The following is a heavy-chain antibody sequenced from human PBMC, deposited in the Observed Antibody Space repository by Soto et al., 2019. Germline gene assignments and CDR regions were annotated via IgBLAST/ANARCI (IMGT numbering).Heavy chain of an antibody. CDR3: ARRKLWFGELRYYGMDV. CDR2: IIPIFGTA. V-gene: IGHV1-69*06. D-gene: IGHD3-10*01. J-gene: IGHJ6*02. CDR1: GGTFSSYA. Sequence: GASVKVSCKASGGTFSSYAISWVRQAPGQGLEWMGGIIPIFGTANYAQKFQGRVTITADKSTSTAYMELSSLGSEDTAVYYCARRKLWFGELRYYGMDVWGQGTTVTVSS.